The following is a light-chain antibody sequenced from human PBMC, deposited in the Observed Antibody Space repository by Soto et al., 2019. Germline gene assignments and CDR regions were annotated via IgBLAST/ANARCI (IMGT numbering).Light chain of an antibody. CDR3: QHYGTSPPLFT. J-gene: IGKJ3*01. CDR2: GAS. CDR1: LSVSSGY. Sequence: EIVLTQSPGTLSLSPGQRATLSCRASLSVSSGYLAWYQQKPGQAPRLLIYGASSRATGIPDRFSGSGSGTDFTLTISRLEPEDFAVYLCQHYGTSPPLFTFGPGTKVDVK. V-gene: IGKV3-20*01.